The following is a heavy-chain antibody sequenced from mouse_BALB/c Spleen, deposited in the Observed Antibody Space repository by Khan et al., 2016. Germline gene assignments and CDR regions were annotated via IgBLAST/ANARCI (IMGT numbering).Heavy chain of an antibody. D-gene: IGHD2-3*01. V-gene: IGHV3-8*02. CDR2: INYSGST. CDR1: GYSFTSGY. CDR3: ARYDGYYFDY. J-gene: IGHJ2*01. Sequence: EVQLQESGPSLVKPSQTLSLTCSVTGYSFTSGYWNWIRKSPGNKLEYMGYINYSGSTNYNPALKSRISITRDTSKNQDYLQLNSVHTDDTATYCGARYDGYYFDYWGQGTTLTVSS.